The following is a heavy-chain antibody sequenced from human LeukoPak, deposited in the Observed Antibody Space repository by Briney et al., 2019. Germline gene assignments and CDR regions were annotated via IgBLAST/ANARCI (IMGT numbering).Heavy chain of an antibody. J-gene: IGHJ4*02. V-gene: IGHV1-18*01. D-gene: IGHD3-3*01. CDR1: GYTFTSYG. Sequence: ASVKVSCKASGYTFTSYGISWVRQAPGQGLEWMGWISAYNGNTNYARKLQGRVTMTTDTSTSTAYMELRSLRSDDTAVYYCARGISDFWSGYYTDYYFDYWGQGTLVTVSS. CDR2: ISAYNGNT. CDR3: ARGISDFWSGYYTDYYFDY.